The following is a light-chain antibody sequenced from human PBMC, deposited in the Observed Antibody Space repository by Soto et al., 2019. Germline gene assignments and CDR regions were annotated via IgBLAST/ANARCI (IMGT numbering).Light chain of an antibody. CDR3: SSYAGSNNFV. J-gene: IGLJ1*01. V-gene: IGLV2-14*01. CDR1: SSDVGDFDC. Sequence: QSALTQPASVSGSPGQSITISCTGTSSDVGDFDCVSWYQQHPGKAPKLMIYEVSDRPSGVSNRFSGSKSGDTASLTISGLQAEDEADYYCSSYAGSNNFVFGTGTKLTVL. CDR2: EVS.